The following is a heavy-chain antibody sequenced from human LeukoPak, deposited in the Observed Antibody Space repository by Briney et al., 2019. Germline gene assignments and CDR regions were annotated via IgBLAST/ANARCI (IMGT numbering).Heavy chain of an antibody. V-gene: IGHV3-49*04. Sequence: GGSLRLSCTASGFTFGDYAMSWVRQAPGKGLEWVGFIRSKAYGGTTEYAASVKGRFTISRDDSRSIAYLQMNSLKTEDTAVYYCTRRSNDYGDYYFDYWGQGTLVTVSS. CDR2: IRSKAYGGTT. CDR1: GFTFGDYA. J-gene: IGHJ4*02. CDR3: TRRSNDYGDYYFDY. D-gene: IGHD4-17*01.